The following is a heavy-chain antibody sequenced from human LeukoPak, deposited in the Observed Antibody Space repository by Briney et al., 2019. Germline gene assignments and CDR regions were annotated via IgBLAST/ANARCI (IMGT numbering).Heavy chain of an antibody. D-gene: IGHD6-6*01. Sequence: KPSETLSLTCTVSGASFSTYYWSCIRQPPGKGLEWIGYMYYSGSTNYNPSLKSRVTISVDTSKNQFSLKLSSVTAADTAVYYCARDGRGSTSLDNWGQGILVTVST. CDR3: ARDGRGSTSLDN. J-gene: IGHJ4*02. CDR2: MYYSGST. V-gene: IGHV4-59*12. CDR1: GASFSTYY.